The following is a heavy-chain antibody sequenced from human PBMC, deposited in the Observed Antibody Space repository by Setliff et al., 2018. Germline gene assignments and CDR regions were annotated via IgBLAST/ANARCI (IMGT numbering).Heavy chain of an antibody. CDR2: ISVYNGNT. J-gene: IGHJ3*01. CDR1: GYTFTSYG. D-gene: IGHD1-26*01. V-gene: IGHV1-18*01. CDR3: VREYSGGGLT. Sequence: GASVKVSCKASGYTFTSYGFSWVRQAPGQGLEWMGRISVYNGNTNYGQKYQGRVAMTTDTSTNTVYMELRSLRSDDTAVYFCVREYSGGGLTWGQGTMVTV.